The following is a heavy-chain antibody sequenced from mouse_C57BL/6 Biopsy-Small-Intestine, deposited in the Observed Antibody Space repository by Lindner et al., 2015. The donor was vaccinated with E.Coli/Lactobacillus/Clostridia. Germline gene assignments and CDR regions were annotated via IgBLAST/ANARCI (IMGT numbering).Heavy chain of an antibody. Sequence: SVKVSCKASGYKFSNYGFTWVRQAPGQGLEWMGWISGLNGDTKYAQKFQGRVTMTTDTSSTTSTTAYMDLSGLTSDDTAIYYCARDLGAVAGRGPFDYWGQGTLVTVSS. V-gene: IGHV14-2*02. CDR1: GYKFSNYG. CDR2: ISGLNGDT. D-gene: IGHD3-1*01. J-gene: IGHJ2*01. CDR3: ARDLGAVAGRGPFDY.